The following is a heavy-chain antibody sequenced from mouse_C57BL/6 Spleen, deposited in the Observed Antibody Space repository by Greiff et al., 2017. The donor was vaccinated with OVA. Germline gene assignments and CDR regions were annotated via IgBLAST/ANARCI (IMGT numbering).Heavy chain of an antibody. J-gene: IGHJ3*01. D-gene: IGHD5-5*01. CDR1: GYTFTSYW. CDR3: ASYLDWFAY. V-gene: IGHV1-50*01. Sequence: VQLQQPGAELVKPGASVKLSCKASGYTFTSYWMQWVKQRPGQGLEWIGEIDPSDSYTNYNQKFKGKATLTVDTSSSTAYMQLSSLTSEDSAVYYCASYLDWFAYWGQGTLVTVSA. CDR2: IDPSDSYT.